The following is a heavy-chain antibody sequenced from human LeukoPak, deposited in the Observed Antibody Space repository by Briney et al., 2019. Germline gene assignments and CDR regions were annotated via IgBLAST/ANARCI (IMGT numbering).Heavy chain of an antibody. D-gene: IGHD5-18*01. J-gene: IGHJ4*02. Sequence: GESLKISCKGSGYSFTSDWIGWVRQMPGKGLEWMGIIYPGDSDTRYSPSFQGQVTISADKSISTAYLQWSSLKASDTAMYYCARTQNVDTAMVRYYFDYWGQGTLVTVSS. CDR2: IYPGDSDT. CDR1: GYSFTSDW. CDR3: ARTQNVDTAMVRYYFDY. V-gene: IGHV5-51*01.